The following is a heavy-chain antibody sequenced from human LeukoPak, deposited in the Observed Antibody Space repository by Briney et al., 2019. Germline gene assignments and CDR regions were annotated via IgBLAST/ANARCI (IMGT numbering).Heavy chain of an antibody. CDR1: GGSISSYY. D-gene: IGHD2-15*01. CDR3: ARGPMGYCSGGSCQPFDY. J-gene: IGHJ4*02. V-gene: IGHV4-4*07. CDR2: IYTSGST. Sequence: SETLSLTCTVSGGSISSYYWSWIRQPAGKGLEWIGRIYTSGSTNYNPSLKSRVTMSVDTSKNQFSLKLSSVTAADTAVYYCARGPMGYCSGGSCQPFDYWGQGTLVTVSS.